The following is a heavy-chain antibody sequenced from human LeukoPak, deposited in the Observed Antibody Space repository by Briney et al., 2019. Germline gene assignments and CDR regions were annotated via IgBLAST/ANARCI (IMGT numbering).Heavy chain of an antibody. J-gene: IGHJ4*02. Sequence: QPGGSLRLSCAASGFTFSSYWMTWVRQAPGKGLEWVANMNLDGRGKYYVDSVKGRFTISRDNAKNSLYLQMNSLTAEDTAVYYCARDDGFSSYSYWGQGALVTVSS. CDR2: MNLDGRGK. V-gene: IGHV3-7*01. CDR3: ARDDGFSSYSY. CDR1: GFTFSSYW. D-gene: IGHD3/OR15-3a*01.